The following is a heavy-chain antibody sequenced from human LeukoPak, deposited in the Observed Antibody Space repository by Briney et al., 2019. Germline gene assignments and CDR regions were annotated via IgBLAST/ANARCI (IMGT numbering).Heavy chain of an antibody. J-gene: IGHJ5*02. V-gene: IGHV4-30-4*01. CDR3: ARGFGAGNYYYGWFDP. D-gene: IGHD3-10*01. CDR2: IHDSGST. Sequence: SETLSLTCAVSGASISSGDYHWNWIRQPPGKGLEWIGFIHDSGSTYYNPSLKSRVSISRDMSKNQLSLMLSSVTAADTAVYYCARGFGAGNYYYGWFDPWGQGTLVSVSS. CDR1: GASISSGDYH.